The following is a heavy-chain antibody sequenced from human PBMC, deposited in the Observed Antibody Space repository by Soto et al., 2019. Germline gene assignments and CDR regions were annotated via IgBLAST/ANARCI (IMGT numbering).Heavy chain of an antibody. CDR1: EFTFSNYA. J-gene: IGHJ4*02. CDR3: ARVPYSGFDY. Sequence: PGGSLRLSCAASEFTFSNYAMSWVRQAPGKGLVWVSRINSDGSSTSYADSVKGRFTISRDNAKNTLYLQMNSLRAEDTAVYYCARVPYSGFDYWGQGALVTVSS. V-gene: IGHV3-74*01. CDR2: INSDGSST. D-gene: IGHD5-12*01.